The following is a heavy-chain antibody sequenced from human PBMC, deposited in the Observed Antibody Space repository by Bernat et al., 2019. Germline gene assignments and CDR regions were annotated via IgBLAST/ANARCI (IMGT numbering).Heavy chain of an antibody. CDR3: ARGTLLNTPNWFDP. Sequence: EVQLVESGGGLVKPGGSLRLSCAASGFTFSSYSMNWVRQAPGKGLEWVSSISSSSSYIYYADSVKGRFTISRDNAKNSLYLQMNSLRAEDTAVYYCARGTLLNTPNWFDPWGKGTLVTVSS. D-gene: IGHD2-2*01. CDR1: GFTFSSYS. V-gene: IGHV3-21*01. J-gene: IGHJ5*02. CDR2: ISSSSSYI.